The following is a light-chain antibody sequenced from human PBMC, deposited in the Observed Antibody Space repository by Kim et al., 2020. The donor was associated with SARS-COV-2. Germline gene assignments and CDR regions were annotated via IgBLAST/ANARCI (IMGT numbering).Light chain of an antibody. V-gene: IGLV3-19*01. CDR1: SLRSYY. CDR3: NSRDSSGNHLV. J-gene: IGLJ2*01. Sequence: LGKTVRTTCQGDSLRSYYASWYQQKPGQAPVLVIYGKNNRPSGIPDRFSGSSSGNTASLTITGAQAEDEADYYCNSRDSSGNHLVFGGGTQLTVL. CDR2: GKN.